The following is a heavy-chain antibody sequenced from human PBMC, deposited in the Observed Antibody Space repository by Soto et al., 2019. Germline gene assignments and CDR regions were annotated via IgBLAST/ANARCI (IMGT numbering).Heavy chain of an antibody. CDR3: ARGYNDFWSGYLTWFDP. CDR2: IYYSGST. V-gene: IGHV4-59*01. CDR1: GGSMSSYY. J-gene: IGHJ5*02. Sequence: SETLSLTCTVSGGSMSSYYWSWIRQPPGKGLEWIGYIYYSGSTNYNPSLKSRVTISVDTSKNQFSLKLSSLTAADTAVYYCARGYNDFWSGYLTWFDPWGQGTLVTVSS. D-gene: IGHD3-3*01.